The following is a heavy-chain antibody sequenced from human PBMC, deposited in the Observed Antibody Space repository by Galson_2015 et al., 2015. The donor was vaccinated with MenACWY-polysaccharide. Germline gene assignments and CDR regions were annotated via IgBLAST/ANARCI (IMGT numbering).Heavy chain of an antibody. V-gene: IGHV4-31*03. CDR1: GDSITSGGYF. Sequence: LSLTCTVSGDSITSGGYFWSWIRQHPGEGLEWIASTSYDGGTYYNPSLKGRVTISVDTPKNQFSLKLNSVTAADTAVYYCARGGRAVSNRNWFDPWGQGTLVTVSS. J-gene: IGHJ5*02. CDR2: TSYDGGT. CDR3: ARGGRAVSNRNWFDP. D-gene: IGHD3-16*01.